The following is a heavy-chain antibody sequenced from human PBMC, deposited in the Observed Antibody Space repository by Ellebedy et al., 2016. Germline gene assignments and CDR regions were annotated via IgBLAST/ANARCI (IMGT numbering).Heavy chain of an antibody. CDR3: TRDGSEWSRDY. Sequence: GGSLRLSXGASGFTFSISGMTWIRQAPGKGLEWVATISRGGEAYYADALKGRFTISRDNAVNSVYLQLNSLNVYDTAVYYCTRDGSEWSRDYWGQGTLVTVSS. J-gene: IGHJ4*02. CDR2: ISRGGEA. V-gene: IGHV3-21*06. D-gene: IGHD3-3*01. CDR1: GFTFSISG.